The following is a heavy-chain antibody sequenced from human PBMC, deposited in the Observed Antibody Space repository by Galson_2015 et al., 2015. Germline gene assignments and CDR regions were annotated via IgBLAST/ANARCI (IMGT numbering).Heavy chain of an antibody. J-gene: IGHJ4*02. Sequence: SLRLSCAASGFIFDDYAMRWVRQAPGKGLEWVSGISWNSGSIDYADSVKGRFTISRDNAKNSLFLQMNSLRAEDTALYYCAKDMVSGVTGTTENYFDYWGQGTLVTVSS. D-gene: IGHD1-7*01. CDR3: AKDMVSGVTGTTENYFDY. CDR2: ISWNSGSI. CDR1: GFIFDDYA. V-gene: IGHV3-9*01.